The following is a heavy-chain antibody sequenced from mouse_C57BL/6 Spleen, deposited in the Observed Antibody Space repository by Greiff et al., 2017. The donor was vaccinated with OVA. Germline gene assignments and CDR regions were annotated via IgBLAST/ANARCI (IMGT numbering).Heavy chain of an antibody. V-gene: IGHV2-9-1*01. Sequence: VHLVESGPGLVAPSQSLSITCTVSGFSLTSYAISWVRQPPGKGLEWLGVIWPGGGTNYNSALKSRLSISKDNSKSQVFLKMNSLQTDDTARYYCARNFDYYGSSGYYAMDYWGQGTSVTVSS. CDR3: ARNFDYYGSSGYYAMDY. J-gene: IGHJ4*01. D-gene: IGHD1-1*01. CDR1: GFSLTSYA. CDR2: IWPGGGT.